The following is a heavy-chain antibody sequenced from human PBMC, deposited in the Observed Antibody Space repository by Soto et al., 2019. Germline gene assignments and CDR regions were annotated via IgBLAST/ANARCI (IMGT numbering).Heavy chain of an antibody. CDR1: GFTFSNAW. CDR2: IKSKTDGGTT. CDR3: TTVDPSVMATIRQDY. V-gene: IGHV3-15*01. Sequence: GGSLRLSCAASGFTFSNAWMSWVRQAPGKGLEWVGRIKSKTDGGTTDYAAPVKGRFTISRDDSKNTLYLQMNSLKTEDTAVYYCTTVDPSVMATIRQDYWGQGTLVTVSS. D-gene: IGHD5-12*01. J-gene: IGHJ4*02.